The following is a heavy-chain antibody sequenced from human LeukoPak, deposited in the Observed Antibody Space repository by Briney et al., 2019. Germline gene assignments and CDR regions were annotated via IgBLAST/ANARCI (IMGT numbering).Heavy chain of an antibody. CDR3: AKGSGSYDSSDFDS. D-gene: IGHD3-22*01. V-gene: IGHV3-15*07. J-gene: IGHJ4*02. CDR2: IRSRTDGGTT. Sequence: GGSLRLSCAASGFTFTYVWLNWVRQAPGKGLEWVGRIRSRTDGGTTDYAAPVKGRFTISRDDSKKTLYLQMNILKTEDTAVYYCAKGSGSYDSSDFDSWGQGTLVTVSS. CDR1: GFTFTYVW.